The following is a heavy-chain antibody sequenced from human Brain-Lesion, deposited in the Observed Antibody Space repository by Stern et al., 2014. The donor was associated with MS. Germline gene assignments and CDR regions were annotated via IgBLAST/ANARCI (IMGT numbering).Heavy chain of an antibody. CDR2: IQFNAAETA. V-gene: IGHV3-15*01. CDR3: GADVSYQGSGEIDF. Sequence: QLVESGGGLVKPGGSLRLSCAVSTFTFNNPSASWVLQAPRKALESISRIQFNAAETAYASPLKGSFIISRNDSTTTLFIQINGLITEDTAVYFCGADVSYQGSGEIDFWGQGTLVTVSS. CDR1: TFTFNNPS. J-gene: IGHJ4*02. D-gene: IGHD3-10*01.